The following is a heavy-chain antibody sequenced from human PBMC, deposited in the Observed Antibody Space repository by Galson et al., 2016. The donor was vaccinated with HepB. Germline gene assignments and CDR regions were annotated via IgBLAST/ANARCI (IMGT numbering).Heavy chain of an antibody. D-gene: IGHD2-15*01. J-gene: IGHJ3*02. CDR2: IFGGGVGT. CDR1: GFTFNWFA. V-gene: IGHV3-23*01. Sequence: SLRLSCAASGFTFNWFAMSWVRQAPGKGLEWVSLIFGGGVGTYYADSLKGRFTISRDNAKNTLNLQMNSLRAEDTALYYCAKDYIGTLPEALDIWGQGTMVTVSS. CDR3: AKDYIGTLPEALDI.